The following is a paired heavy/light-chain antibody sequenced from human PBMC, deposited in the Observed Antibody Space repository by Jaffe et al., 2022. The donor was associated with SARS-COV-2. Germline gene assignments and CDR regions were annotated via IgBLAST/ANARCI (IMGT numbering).Light chain of an antibody. CDR1: QSISRW. V-gene: IGKV1-5*03. J-gene: IGKJ1*01. Sequence: DIQMTQSPSTLSASVGDRVTITCRASQSISRWLAWYQQKPGKAPKLLIYKASSLESGVPSRFSGSGSGTEFTLTISSLQPDDFATYYCQQYNSYSWTFGQGTKVEIK. CDR2: KAS. CDR3: QQYNSYSWT.
Heavy chain of an antibody. V-gene: IGHV3-30*04. CDR2: ISYDGSNK. D-gene: IGHD3-10*01. CDR3: ARDELLWSRGGYFDL. Sequence: QVQLVESGGGVVQPGRSLRLSCAASGFTFTNYAMHWVRQAPGKGLEWVAVISYDGSNKYYADSVKGRFTISRDNSENTLYLQMSSLRAEDTAVYYCARDELLWSRGGYFDLWGRGTLVTVSS. CDR1: GFTFTNYA. J-gene: IGHJ2*01.